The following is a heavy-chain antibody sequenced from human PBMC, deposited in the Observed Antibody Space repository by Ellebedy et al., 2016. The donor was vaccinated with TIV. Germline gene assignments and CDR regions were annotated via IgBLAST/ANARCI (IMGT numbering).Heavy chain of an antibody. V-gene: IGHV3-33*01. CDR2: IWYDGSNK. CDR3: AAAGEMVSRVALGSNDY. D-gene: IGHD3-10*01. CDR1: GFIFSTYG. Sequence: GESLKISXAASGFIFSTYGMQWVRQAPGKGLEWVAVIWYDGSNKFYADSVKGRFTISRDNSKNTLYLQMNSLRAEDTAVYYCAAAGEMVSRVALGSNDYWGQGTLVTVSS. J-gene: IGHJ4*02.